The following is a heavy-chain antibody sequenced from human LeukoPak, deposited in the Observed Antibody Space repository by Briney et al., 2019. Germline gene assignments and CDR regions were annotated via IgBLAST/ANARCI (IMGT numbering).Heavy chain of an antibody. V-gene: IGHV4-59*08. J-gene: IGHJ4*02. CDR1: GGSISSYY. CDR2: IYYSGST. Sequence: SETLSLTCTVSGGSISSYYWSWIRQPPGKGLEWIGYIYYSGSTNYNPSLKSRVTISVDTSKNQFSLKLSSVTAADTAVYYCARLLAAAGTITENGADYWGQGTLVTVSS. CDR3: ARLLAAAGTITENGADY. D-gene: IGHD6-13*01.